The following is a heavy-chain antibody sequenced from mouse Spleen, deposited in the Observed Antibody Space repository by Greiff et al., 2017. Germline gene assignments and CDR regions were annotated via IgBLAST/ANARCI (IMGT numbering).Heavy chain of an antibody. J-gene: IGHJ4*01. V-gene: IGHV2-2*01. Sequence: QVQLKQSGPGLVQPSQSLSITCTVSGFSLTSYGVHWVRQSPGKGLEWLGVIWSGGSTDYNAAFISRLSISKDNSKSQVFFKMNSLQADDTAIYYCARKWSPYAMDYWGQGTSVTVSS. CDR3: ARKWSPYAMDY. CDR2: IWSGGST. CDR1: GFSLTSYG.